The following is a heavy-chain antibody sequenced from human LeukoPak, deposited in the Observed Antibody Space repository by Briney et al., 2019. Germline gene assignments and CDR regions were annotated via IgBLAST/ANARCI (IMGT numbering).Heavy chain of an antibody. CDR2: ITHSGYT. Sequence: PSETLSLTCAVYGGSFSGYYWSWIRQPPGKGLEWIGDITHSGYTNYNPSLKSRVTISVDTSRNHFSLKLTSVTAADTAVYYCARGDGLWSGYYSEWSQGTLVTVSS. J-gene: IGHJ4*02. V-gene: IGHV4-34*01. D-gene: IGHD3-3*01. CDR1: GGSFSGYY. CDR3: ARGDGLWSGYYSE.